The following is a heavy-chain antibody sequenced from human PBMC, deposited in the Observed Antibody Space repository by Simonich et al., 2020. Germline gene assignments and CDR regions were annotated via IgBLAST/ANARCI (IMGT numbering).Heavy chain of an antibody. Sequence: QVQLVQSGAEVKKPGASVKVSCKASGYTFTGYYMHWVRQAPGQGLEWMGRINPNIGGTNYSQKFQGRDTMTRAATIGTGYMALNRLRSDDTAVYYCARDGGNCSGGSCYWYFDLWGRGTLVTVSS. J-gene: IGHJ2*01. D-gene: IGHD2-15*01. CDR1: GYTFTGYY. CDR2: INPNIGGT. V-gene: IGHV1-2*06. CDR3: ARDGGNCSGGSCYWYFDL.